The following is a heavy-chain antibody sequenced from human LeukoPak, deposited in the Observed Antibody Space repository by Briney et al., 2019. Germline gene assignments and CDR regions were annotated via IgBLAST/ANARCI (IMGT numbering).Heavy chain of an antibody. D-gene: IGHD3-3*01. V-gene: IGHV4-38-2*01. Sequence: SETLSLTCAVSGYSISSGYYWGWIRQPPGKGLEWIGSIYHSGSTYYNPSLKSRVTISVDTSKNQFSLKLSSVTAADTAVYYCARSRSGYDFWSGYYSWGQGTLVTVSS. CDR2: IYHSGST. J-gene: IGHJ5*02. CDR1: GYSISSGYY. CDR3: ARSRSGYDFWSGYYS.